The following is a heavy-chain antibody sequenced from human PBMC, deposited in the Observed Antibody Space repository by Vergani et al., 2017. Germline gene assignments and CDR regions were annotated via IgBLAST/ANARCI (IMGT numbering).Heavy chain of an antibody. V-gene: IGHV3-30*18. J-gene: IGHJ4*02. D-gene: IGHD2-15*01. CDR2: ISYDGSNK. CDR3: AKDRIDIVVMVAAPVDY. CDR1: GFTFSSYG. Sequence: QVQLVESGGGVVQPGRSLSLSCAASGFTFSSYGMHWVRQAPGKGLVWVAVISYDGSNKYYADSVKVRFTISRDNSKNTLYLQMNSLRAEDTAVYYCAKDRIDIVVMVAAPVDYWGQGTLVTVSS.